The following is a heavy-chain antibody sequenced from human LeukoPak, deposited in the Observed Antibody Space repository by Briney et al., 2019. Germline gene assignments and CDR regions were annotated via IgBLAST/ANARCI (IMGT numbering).Heavy chain of an antibody. J-gene: IGHJ4*02. V-gene: IGHV3-21*01. CDR1: GFTFSSYS. CDR2: ISSSSIYK. D-gene: IGHD3-3*01. Sequence: GGSRRLSCAASGFTFSSYSMNWVRQAPGKGLEWVSSISSSSIYKYYADSVKGRFTISRDNAKNSLYLQMNSLRAEDTAVYYCARGPLGIFGVVTPDYWGQGTLVTVSS. CDR3: ARGPLGIFGVVTPDY.